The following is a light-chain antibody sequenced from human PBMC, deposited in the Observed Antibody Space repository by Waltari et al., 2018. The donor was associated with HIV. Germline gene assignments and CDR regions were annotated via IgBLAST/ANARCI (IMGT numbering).Light chain of an antibody. CDR1: QDINSA. J-gene: IGKJ5*01. V-gene: IGKV1-13*02. Sequence: AIQLTQSPPSLSASVNDRFTITCRASQDINSALAWYLQKPGKAPKLLIYDVSTLESGVPSRFSGSGFGTDYTLTISSLQSEDFATYFCQQFHSYPVTFGQGTRLEIK. CDR3: QQFHSYPVT. CDR2: DVS.